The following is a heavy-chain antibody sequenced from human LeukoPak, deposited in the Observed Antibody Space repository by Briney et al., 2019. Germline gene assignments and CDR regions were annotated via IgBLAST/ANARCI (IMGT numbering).Heavy chain of an antibody. CDR1: GYTFTGYY. V-gene: IGHV1-2*04. CDR2: INPNSGGT. CDR3: ARAVKLERPNWFDP. D-gene: IGHD1-1*01. J-gene: IGHJ5*02. Sequence: ASVKVSCKASGYTFTGYYMHWVRQAPGQGLEWMGWINPNSGGTNYVQKFQGWVTMTRDTSISTAYMELSRLRSDGTAVYYCARAVKLERPNWFDPWGQGTLVTVSS.